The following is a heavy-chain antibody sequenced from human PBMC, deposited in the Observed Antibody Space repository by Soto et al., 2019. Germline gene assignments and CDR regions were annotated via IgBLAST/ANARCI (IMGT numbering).Heavy chain of an antibody. CDR3: ARESEDLTSNFDY. Sequence: GGSLRLSCAASGFSFKDYYMTWMRQTPEKGLEWISTITSSGGNAYYAASVKGRVTISRDNAKNTLYLQMNGLRAEDTAVYYCARESEDLTSNFDYWGQGTLVTVSS. J-gene: IGHJ4*02. CDR2: ITSSGGNA. V-gene: IGHV3-11*04. CDR1: GFSFKDYY.